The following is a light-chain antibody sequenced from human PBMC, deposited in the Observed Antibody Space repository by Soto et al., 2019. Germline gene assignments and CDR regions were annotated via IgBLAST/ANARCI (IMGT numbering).Light chain of an antibody. CDR1: QYIHIS. Sequence: DIQMTQSPSTLSASVGDRVTLTCRASQYIHISLAWYQQKPGKAPKLLIYKASSLESGVPSRFSGSGSGTEFTLTISSLQPDDFATYYCQQYNSYSGFGQGTKVDI. CDR2: KAS. CDR3: QQYNSYSG. V-gene: IGKV1-5*03. J-gene: IGKJ1*01.